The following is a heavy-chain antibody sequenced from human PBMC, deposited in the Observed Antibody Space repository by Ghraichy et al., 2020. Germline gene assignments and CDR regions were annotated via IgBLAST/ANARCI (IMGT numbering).Heavy chain of an antibody. CDR2: TYYRSKWYN. V-gene: IGHV6-1*01. J-gene: IGHJ3*02. Sequence: SQTLSLTCAISGDSVSSNSAAWNWIRQSPSRGLEWLGRTYYRSKWYNDYAVSVKSRITINPDTSKNQFSLQLNSVTPEDTAVYYCARVQIQLWRLWDDAFDIWGQGTMVTVSS. D-gene: IGHD5-18*01. CDR1: GDSVSSNSAA. CDR3: ARVQIQLWRLWDDAFDI.